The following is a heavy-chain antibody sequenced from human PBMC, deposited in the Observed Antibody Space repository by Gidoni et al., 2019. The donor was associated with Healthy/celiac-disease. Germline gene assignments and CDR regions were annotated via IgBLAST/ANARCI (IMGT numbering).Heavy chain of an antibody. V-gene: IGHV3-33*01. D-gene: IGHD6-19*01. CDR2: IWYDGSNQ. CDR3: ARDGGSSGWYSEAFDI. CDR1: GFTFSSFG. Sequence: QVQLVESGGGVVQPGRSLRLSCAASGFTFSSFGMHWVRQAPGKGLEWVAVIWYDGSNQYYVESVKGRFTISRDNSKNTLYLQMNSLRAEDTAVYYCARDGGSSGWYSEAFDIWGQGTMVTVSS. J-gene: IGHJ3*02.